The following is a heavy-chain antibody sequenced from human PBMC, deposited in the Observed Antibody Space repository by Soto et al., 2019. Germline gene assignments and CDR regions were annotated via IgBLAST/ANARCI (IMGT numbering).Heavy chain of an antibody. V-gene: IGHV1-69*02. J-gene: IGHJ6*02. CDR3: ASLRGSYINYYGMDV. CDR1: GGTFSSYT. CDR2: IIPILGIA. Sequence: ASVKVSCKASGGTFSSYTISWVRQAPGQGLEWMGRIIPILGIANYAQKFQGRVTITADKSTSTAYMELSSLRSEDTAVYYCASLRGSYINYYGMDVWGQGTTVTVSS. D-gene: IGHD1-26*01.